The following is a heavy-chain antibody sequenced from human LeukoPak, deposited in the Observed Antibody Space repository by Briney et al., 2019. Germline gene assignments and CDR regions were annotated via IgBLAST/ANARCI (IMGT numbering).Heavy chain of an antibody. V-gene: IGHV3-11*01. Sequence: GGSLRLSCAASGFTFSDYYMSWIRQAPGKGLEWVSDISSSGSTIYYADSVKGRFAISRDNAKNSLYLQMNSLRAEDTAVYYCARARNYYGSGSYLPYYGMDVWGQGTTVTVSS. CDR3: ARARNYYGSGSYLPYYGMDV. D-gene: IGHD3-10*01. J-gene: IGHJ6*02. CDR2: ISSSGSTI. CDR1: GFTFSDYY.